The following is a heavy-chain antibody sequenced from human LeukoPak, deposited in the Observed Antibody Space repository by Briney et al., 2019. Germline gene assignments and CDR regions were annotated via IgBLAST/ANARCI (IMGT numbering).Heavy chain of an antibody. CDR2: ISWSSVSI. V-gene: IGHV3-9*01. CDR3: AERKAGGYALDI. D-gene: IGHD3-16*01. CDR1: GFRFDDYA. J-gene: IGHJ3*02. Sequence: GRSLRLCCAALGFRFDDYARSWVRQATGKVLEWVSGISWSSVSIGYADSVKGRFTVSRDNAKDSLYLQMNSLKAEDTALYYCAERKAGGYALDIWGQGTMVTVSS.